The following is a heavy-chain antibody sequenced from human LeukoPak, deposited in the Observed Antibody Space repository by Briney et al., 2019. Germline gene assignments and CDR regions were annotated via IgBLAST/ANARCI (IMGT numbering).Heavy chain of an antibody. CDR2: IYSTGST. CDR1: AGSLNTYY. Sequence: SETLSLTCTVSAGSLNTYYWSWIRQPPGKGLEWIGYIYSTGSTNYNPSLKSRVTISVDTSKNQFSLKLSSVTAADTAVYYCAKTVFLSGWHFDYWGQGTLVTVAS. CDR3: AKTVFLSGWHFDY. V-gene: IGHV4-59*08. J-gene: IGHJ4*02. D-gene: IGHD3-3*01.